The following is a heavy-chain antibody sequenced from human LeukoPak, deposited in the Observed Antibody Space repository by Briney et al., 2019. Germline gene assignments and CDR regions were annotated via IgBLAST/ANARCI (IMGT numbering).Heavy chain of an antibody. D-gene: IGHD3-9*01. CDR1: GGSISSNY. CDR2: IYYSGST. J-gene: IGHJ3*02. Sequence: SETLSLTCTVSGGSISSNYWSWIRQPPGKGLEWIGYIYYSGSTNYNPSLKSRVTISVDTSKNQFSLKLSSVTAADTAVYYCVRETIFDDAFDIWGQGTMVTVSS. V-gene: IGHV4-59*01. CDR3: VRETIFDDAFDI.